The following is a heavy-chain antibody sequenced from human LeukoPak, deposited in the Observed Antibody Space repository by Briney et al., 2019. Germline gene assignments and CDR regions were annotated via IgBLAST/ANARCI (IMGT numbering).Heavy chain of an antibody. Sequence: GGSLRLSCAASGFTFSSYWMHWVRQAPGKGLVWVSRINSDGSSTSYADSVKGRFTISRDNAKNTLYLQMNSLRAEDTAVYYCAGGGTLEYFQHWGQGTLVTVSS. CDR3: AGGGTLEYFQH. CDR2: INSDGSST. CDR1: GFTFSSYW. V-gene: IGHV3-74*01. J-gene: IGHJ1*01. D-gene: IGHD3-16*01.